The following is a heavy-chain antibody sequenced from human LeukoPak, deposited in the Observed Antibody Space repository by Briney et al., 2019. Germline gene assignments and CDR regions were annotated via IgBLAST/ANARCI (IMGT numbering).Heavy chain of an antibody. J-gene: IGHJ4*02. D-gene: IGHD3-10*01. Sequence: EASVKVSCKASGYTFTSYGISWVRQAPGQGLERMRWISAYNGNTNYAQKLQGRVTMTTDTSTSTAYMELRSLRSDDTAVYYCARDLLVQGVIGYWGQGTLVTVSS. CDR2: ISAYNGNT. V-gene: IGHV1-18*01. CDR1: GYTFTSYG. CDR3: ARDLLVQGVIGY.